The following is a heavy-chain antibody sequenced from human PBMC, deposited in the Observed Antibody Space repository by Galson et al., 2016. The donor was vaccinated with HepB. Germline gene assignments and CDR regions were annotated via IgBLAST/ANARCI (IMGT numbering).Heavy chain of an antibody. D-gene: IGHD3-9*01. J-gene: IGHJ4*02. V-gene: IGHV3-30*18. CDR2: TSHDGSSE. CDR3: AKGVTGTFDYLLSQ. CDR1: GFIFSDFG. Sequence: SLRLSCAGAGFIFSDFGIHWVRQAPGKGLEWVAATSHDGSSEIYADSVKGRFTIFKDNSKNILYLQMNNLGAGDTAVYYCAKGVTGTFDYLLSQWGQGTLVTVPS.